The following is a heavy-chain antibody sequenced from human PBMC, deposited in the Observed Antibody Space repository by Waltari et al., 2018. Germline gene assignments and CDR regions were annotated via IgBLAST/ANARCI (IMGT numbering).Heavy chain of an antibody. CDR3: ARDQDLRDY. CDR2: VNTTTGNP. V-gene: IGHV7-4-1*02. Sequence: QVQLVQSGSELMKPGASVKVSCKASGYTFTSYAMNWVRQAPGQGVEWMGWVNTTTGNPTDAQCLTGRFVSTFDTSVSTAYLQISSLKSENTAVYYCARDQDLRDYWGQGTLGTASS. J-gene: IGHJ4*02. CDR1: GYTFTSYA.